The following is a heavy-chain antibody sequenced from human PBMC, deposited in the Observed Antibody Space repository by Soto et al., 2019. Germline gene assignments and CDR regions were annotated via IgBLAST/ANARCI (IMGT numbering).Heavy chain of an antibody. CDR2: ISYSGST. J-gene: IGHJ4*01. CDR1: GGSISSGGYY. Sequence: QVQLQESGPGLVQPSQTLSLTCTVSGGSISSGGYYWSWIRQHQGTGLEWIGHISYSGSTYYNTSLKRRVNISVDTSRNQFSLIVNSVTAADTAVYYCARGVLHWGQGTLVTVSS. CDR3: ARGVLH. V-gene: IGHV4-31*03.